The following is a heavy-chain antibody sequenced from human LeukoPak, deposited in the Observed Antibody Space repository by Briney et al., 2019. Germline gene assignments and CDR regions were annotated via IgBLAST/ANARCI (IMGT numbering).Heavy chain of an antibody. CDR1: GFTFRTYA. D-gene: IGHD6-13*01. J-gene: IGHJ6*02. CDR2: ISGSGGST. V-gene: IGHV3-23*01. Sequence: GGSLRLPCAACGFTFRTYAVRWVRQAPGKGLEWVSDISGSGGSTYYADSVKGRFTISRDNSKDTVYLQMNSLRVDDTAVYYCAKSNREQLVRSYGLDVWGQGTTVTVSS. CDR3: AKSNREQLVRSYGLDV.